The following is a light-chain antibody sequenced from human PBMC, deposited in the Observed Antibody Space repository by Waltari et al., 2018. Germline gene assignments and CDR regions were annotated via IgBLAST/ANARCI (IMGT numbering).Light chain of an antibody. CDR3: QQRNNWPPGFT. J-gene: IGKJ3*01. CDR1: QSVCSN. CDR2: DAS. V-gene: IGKV3-11*01. Sequence: DIVLTQSPATLSLSPGEKATLSCRASQSVCSNVAWYQQKAGQAPRLLIYDASNRATGIPARFSGSGSGTDFTLTISSLEPEDFAVYYCQQRNNWPPGFTFGPGTKVDIK.